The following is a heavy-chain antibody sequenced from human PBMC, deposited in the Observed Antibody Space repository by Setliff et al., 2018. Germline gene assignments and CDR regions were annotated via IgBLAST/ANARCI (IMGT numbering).Heavy chain of an antibody. V-gene: IGHV4-4*08. CDR2: IYTSGST. J-gene: IGHJ6*03. D-gene: IGHD1-26*01. CDR1: GGSISSDI. Sequence: SETLSLTCTVSGGSISSDIWSWIRQPPGKGLEWIGYIYTSGSTNYNPSLKSRVTLSVDTSKNQFSLKVNSVTAADTAVYYCARAPPNRYSGSYEYFYMDVWGKGTTVTVSS. CDR3: ARAPPNRYSGSYEYFYMDV.